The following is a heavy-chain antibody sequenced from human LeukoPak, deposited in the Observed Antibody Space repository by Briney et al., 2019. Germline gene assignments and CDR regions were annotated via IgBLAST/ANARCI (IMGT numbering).Heavy chain of an antibody. D-gene: IGHD4-23*01. Sequence: PGGSLRLSCAASGGSISSSNWWSWVRQPPGKGLEWIGEINHSGSTNYNPSLKSRVTISVDTPKNQFSLKLSSVTAADTAVYYCARHVGTTVVTYFDYWGQGTLVTVSS. CDR2: INHSGST. CDR3: ARHVGTTVVTYFDY. V-gene: IGHV4-4*02. J-gene: IGHJ4*02. CDR1: GGSISSSNW.